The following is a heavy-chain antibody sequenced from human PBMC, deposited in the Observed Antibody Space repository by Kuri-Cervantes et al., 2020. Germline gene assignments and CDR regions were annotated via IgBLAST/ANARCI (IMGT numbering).Heavy chain of an antibody. CDR1: GLTVSDNY. Sequence: GGSLRLSCAASGLTVSDNYMSWVRQAPGKGLEWVSVIYSGGDTYCADSVKGRFTISRDNSKNTLYLQMNSLRAEDTAVYYCARFMITFGGVIVSRYGMDVWGQGTTVTVSS. CDR3: ARFMITFGGVIVSRYGMDV. V-gene: IGHV3-53*01. CDR2: IYSGGDT. D-gene: IGHD3-16*02. J-gene: IGHJ6*02.